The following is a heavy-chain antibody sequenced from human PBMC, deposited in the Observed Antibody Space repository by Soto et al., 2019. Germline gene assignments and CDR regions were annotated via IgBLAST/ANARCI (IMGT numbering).Heavy chain of an antibody. J-gene: IGHJ5*02. D-gene: IGHD3-10*01. CDR1: GYTFTSYG. CDR2: ISAYNGNT. Sequence: QVPLVQSGAEVKKPGASVKVSCKASGYTFTSYGISWVRQAPGQGLEWMGWISAYNGNTNYAQKLQGRVTMTTDTSTSTAYMELRSLRSDDTAVYYCAREIMVRGNPMGGWFDPWGQGTLVTVSS. CDR3: AREIMVRGNPMGGWFDP. V-gene: IGHV1-18*01.